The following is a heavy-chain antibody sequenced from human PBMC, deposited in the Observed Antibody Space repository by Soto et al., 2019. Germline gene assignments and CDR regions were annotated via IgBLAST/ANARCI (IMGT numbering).Heavy chain of an antibody. Sequence: QVQLVQSGAEVKKPGSSVKVSCKASGGTFSSYAISWVRQAPGQGLEWMGGIIPIFGTANYAQKFQGRVTITADKSTSTAYMELSSLRSEDTAVYYCARGSVVVPAAPPYYYYGMDVWGQGTTVTVSS. CDR3: ARGSVVVPAAPPYYYYGMDV. J-gene: IGHJ6*02. CDR1: GGTFSSYA. CDR2: IIPIFGTA. V-gene: IGHV1-69*06. D-gene: IGHD2-2*01.